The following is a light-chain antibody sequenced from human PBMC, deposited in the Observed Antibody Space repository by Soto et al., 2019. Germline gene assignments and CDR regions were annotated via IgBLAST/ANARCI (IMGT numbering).Light chain of an antibody. CDR2: DVN. Sequence: QSALTQPASVSGSPGQSITISCTGTSSDVGSTFNYVSWYQHHPGKAPRLIMSDVNHRPSGVSDRFSGSKSGNTASLTISGLQAEDEGYYFCSAYSTGSTPVLFGGGTKLTVL. CDR3: SAYSTGSTPVL. J-gene: IGLJ3*02. CDR1: SSDVGSTFNY. V-gene: IGLV2-14*03.